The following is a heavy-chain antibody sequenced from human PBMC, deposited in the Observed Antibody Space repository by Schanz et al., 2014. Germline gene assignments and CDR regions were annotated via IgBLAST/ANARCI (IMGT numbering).Heavy chain of an antibody. Sequence: QVQLQESGPGLVKPSQTLSLTCAVSGGSISSGGYSWNWIRQPPGKGLEWIVYIYYSGSTYYNPALKSRFTISVDTSKTQSSLKLSSVTAADTAVYYCARGGRTTYNYYYGMDVWGQGTTVTVSS. CDR2: IYYSGST. CDR3: ARGGRTTYNYYYGMDV. J-gene: IGHJ6*02. CDR1: GGSISSGGYS. D-gene: IGHD1-1*01. V-gene: IGHV4-30-4*07.